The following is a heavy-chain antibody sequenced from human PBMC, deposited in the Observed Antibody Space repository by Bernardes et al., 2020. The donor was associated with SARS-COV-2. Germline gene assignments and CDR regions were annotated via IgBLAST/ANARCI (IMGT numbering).Heavy chain of an antibody. J-gene: IGHJ4*02. CDR2: INHGGST. Sequence: SETLSLTCAVYGGSLSGYWWSWIRQPPGKGLEWIGEINHGGSTNYNPSLKSRLTISLDTSRNQFSLKLSSVTAADTALYYCARGPTLNYDILTGYYFFDNWGQGTLVTVSS. CDR1: GGSLSGYW. V-gene: IGHV4-34*01. D-gene: IGHD3-9*01. CDR3: ARGPTLNYDILTGYYFFDN.